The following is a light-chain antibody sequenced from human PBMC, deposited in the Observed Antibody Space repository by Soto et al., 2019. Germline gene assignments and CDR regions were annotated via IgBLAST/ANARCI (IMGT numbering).Light chain of an antibody. CDR2: HVT. CDR3: SSYTSTTAYI. J-gene: IGLJ1*01. V-gene: IGLV2-14*03. CDR1: SSDVGGYNY. Sequence: QSALTQPASVSGSPGQSITISCTRTSSDVGGYNYVSWYQQHPGDAPKLLIYHVTNRPSGVSDRFSGSKSGNTASLTISGLQAEDEADYYCSSYTSTTAYIFATGTKLTVL.